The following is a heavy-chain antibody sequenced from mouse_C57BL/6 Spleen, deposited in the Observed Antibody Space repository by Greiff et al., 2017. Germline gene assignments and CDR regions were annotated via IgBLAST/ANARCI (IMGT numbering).Heavy chain of an antibody. CDR3: ARTLITTVVAHWYFDV. CDR1: GFTFSDYY. Sequence: EVQRVESEGGLVQPGSSMKLSCTASGFTFSDYYMAWVRQVPEKGLEWVANINYDGSSTYYLDSLKSRFIISRDNAKNILYLQMSSLKSEDTATYYCARTLITTVVAHWYFDVWGTGTTVTVSS. CDR2: INYDGSST. J-gene: IGHJ1*03. D-gene: IGHD1-1*01. V-gene: IGHV5-16*01.